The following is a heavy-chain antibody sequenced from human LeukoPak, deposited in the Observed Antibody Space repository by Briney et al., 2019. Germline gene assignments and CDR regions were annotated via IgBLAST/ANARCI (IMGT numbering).Heavy chain of an antibody. V-gene: IGHV1-18*01. D-gene: IGHD3-10*01. Sequence: GASVKVSCKASGYTFTSYGISWVRQAPGQGLEWMGWISAYNGNTNYAQKLQGRVTMTTDTSTSTVYMEVRGLRSDDTAMYYCARVAKHFRGGLSFYYMDVWGKGTTVTISS. CDR2: ISAYNGNT. CDR1: GYTFTSYG. CDR3: ARVAKHFRGGLSFYYMDV. J-gene: IGHJ6*03.